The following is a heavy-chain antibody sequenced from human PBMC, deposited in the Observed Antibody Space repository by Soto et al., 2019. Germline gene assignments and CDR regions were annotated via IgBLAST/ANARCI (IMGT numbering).Heavy chain of an antibody. Sequence: PSQTLSLTCAISWDRVSXNSATCDWIRQSPSRGLEWLGRTYYRSKWYNDYAVSVKGRITINPDTSNNQLSLQLNSVTPDDTAVYYCARLIGNSWLDSWGQGTLVTVSS. CDR3: ARLIGNSWLDS. CDR1: WDRVSXNSAT. V-gene: IGHV6-1*01. J-gene: IGHJ5*01. CDR2: TYYRSKWYN. D-gene: IGHD2-8*01.